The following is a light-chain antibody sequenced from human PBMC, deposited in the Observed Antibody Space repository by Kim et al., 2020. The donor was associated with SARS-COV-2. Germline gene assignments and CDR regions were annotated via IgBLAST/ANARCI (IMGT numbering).Light chain of an antibody. Sequence: SYELTQPPSVSVSPGQTASITCSGDKLGDKNVCWYQQKPGQSPVLVIYEDNKRPSGIPERVSGSNSGNTATLTISGTQAMDGADYFCQAWDSRTVVFGGGTQLTVL. V-gene: IGLV3-1*01. CDR3: QAWDSRTVV. CDR2: EDN. J-gene: IGLJ2*01. CDR1: KLGDKN.